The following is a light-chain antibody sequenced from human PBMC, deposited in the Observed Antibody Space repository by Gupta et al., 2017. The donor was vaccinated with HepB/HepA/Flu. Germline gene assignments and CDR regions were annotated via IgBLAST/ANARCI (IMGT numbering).Light chain of an antibody. CDR3: QSFDKSLNSWV. J-gene: IGLJ3*02. Sequence: QSALTQPPSVSGAPGQRVTIFCTGSSSNIGATYAVHWYQQLPGTAPKLLTYANNNRPSGVPERFSASKSGTSASLAIIGLQTEDEADYYCQSFDKSLNSWVFGGGTKLTVL. CDR2: ANN. V-gene: IGLV1-40*01. CDR1: SSNIGATYA.